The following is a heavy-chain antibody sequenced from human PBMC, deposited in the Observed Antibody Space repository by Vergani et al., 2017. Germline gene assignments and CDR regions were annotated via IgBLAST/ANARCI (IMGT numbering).Heavy chain of an antibody. CDR2: MNPNSGNT. D-gene: IGHD6-13*01. CDR1: GYTFTSYD. V-gene: IGHV1-8*01. Sequence: QVQLVQSGAEVKKPGASVKVSCTASGYTFTSYDINWVRQATGQGLEWMGWMNPNSGNTGYAQKFQGRVTMTRNTSISTAYMELSSLRSEDTAVYYCARVGGSSSWFWNYYYYMDVWGKGTTVTVSS. CDR3: ARVGGSSSWFWNYYYYMDV. J-gene: IGHJ6*03.